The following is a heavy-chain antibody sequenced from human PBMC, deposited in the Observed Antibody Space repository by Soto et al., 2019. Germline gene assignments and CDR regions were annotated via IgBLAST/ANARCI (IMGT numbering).Heavy chain of an antibody. Sequence: EVQLLDSGGGLVQPGGSLRLSCAASGFTFRTYAMSWVRQAPGKGLEWVSTISDSGTTYYANSVKGRFTISRDYSGNTLDLQMNSLRVEYTAVYYCAKGGEGSCSRTSCLYFSDSWGQGTLVTVSS. CDR3: AKGGEGSCSRTSCLYFSDS. J-gene: IGHJ5*02. D-gene: IGHD2-2*01. V-gene: IGHV3-23*01. CDR1: GFTFRTYA. CDR2: ISDSGTT.